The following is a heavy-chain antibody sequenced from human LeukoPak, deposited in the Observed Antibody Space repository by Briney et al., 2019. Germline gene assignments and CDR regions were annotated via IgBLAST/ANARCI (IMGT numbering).Heavy chain of an antibody. V-gene: IGHV3-30*18. CDR3: AKGAGDYVDYYYGMDV. J-gene: IGHJ6*04. Sequence: WRSLRLSCAASGFTFSSYGMHWVRQAPGKGLEWVAVISYDGSNKYYADSVKGRFTISRDNSKNTLYLQMNSLRAEDTAVYYCAKGAGDYVDYYYGMDVWGKGITVTVSS. CDR1: GFTFSSYG. D-gene: IGHD4-17*01. CDR2: ISYDGSNK.